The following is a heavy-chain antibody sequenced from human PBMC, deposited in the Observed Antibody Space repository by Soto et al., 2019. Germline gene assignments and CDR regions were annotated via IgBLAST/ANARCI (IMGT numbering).Heavy chain of an antibody. CDR2: IIPILGIA. CDR1: GGTFSSYT. CDR3: ARFRGSYGMDV. D-gene: IGHD3-10*01. V-gene: IGHV1-69*02. Sequence: QVQLVQSGAEVKKPGSSVKVSCKASGGTFSSYTISWVRQAPGQGLEWMGRIIPILGIANYAQKFQGRVTITADKATSTGYMELSRLRSEARAVYYCARFRGSYGMDVWGQGATVTVSS. J-gene: IGHJ6*02.